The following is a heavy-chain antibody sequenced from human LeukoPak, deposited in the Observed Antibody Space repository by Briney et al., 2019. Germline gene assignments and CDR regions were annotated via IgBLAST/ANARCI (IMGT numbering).Heavy chain of an antibody. D-gene: IGHD3-3*01. CDR2: ISGSGGST. CDR1: GFTFSSYA. CDR3: AKDGLRFLEWYLGYFDL. Sequence: GGSLRPSCAASGFTFSSYAMSWVRQTPGKGLEWVSSISGSGGSTNYADSVTGRFTISRGNSNNTLYLQMNSLRADGTAVYYCAKDGLRFLEWYLGYFDLWGRGTLVTVSS. V-gene: IGHV3-23*01. J-gene: IGHJ2*01.